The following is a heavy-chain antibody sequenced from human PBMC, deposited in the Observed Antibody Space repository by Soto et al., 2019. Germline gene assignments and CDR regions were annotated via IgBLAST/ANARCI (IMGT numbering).Heavy chain of an antibody. D-gene: IGHD6-19*01. V-gene: IGHV3-30*18. CDR2: ISYDGSNK. J-gene: IGHJ4*02. CDR1: GFTFSSYG. Sequence: QVQLVESGGGVVQPGRSLRLSCAASGFTFSSYGMHWVRQAPGKGLEWVAVISYDGSNKYYADSVKGRFTISRDNSKNTLYLQMNSLRAEDTAVYYCAKDLGRVGQWLTYWGQGTLVTVSS. CDR3: AKDLGRVGQWLTY.